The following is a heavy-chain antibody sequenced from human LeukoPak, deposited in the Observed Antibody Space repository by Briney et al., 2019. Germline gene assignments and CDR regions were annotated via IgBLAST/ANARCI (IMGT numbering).Heavy chain of an antibody. CDR1: GFTFSSYG. CDR3: AKDQQNYYDSSGSDY. V-gene: IGHV3-30*18. D-gene: IGHD3-22*01. CDR2: VSYDGSNK. Sequence: PGGSLRLSCAASGFTFSSYGMHWVRQAPGKGLEWVAVVSYDGSNKYYADSVKGRFTISRDNSKNTLYLQMNSLRAEDTAVYYCAKDQQNYYDSSGSDYWGQGNPGHRLL. J-gene: IGHJ4*02.